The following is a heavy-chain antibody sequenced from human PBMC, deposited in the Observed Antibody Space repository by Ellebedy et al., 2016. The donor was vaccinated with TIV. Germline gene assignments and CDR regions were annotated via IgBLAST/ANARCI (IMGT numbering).Heavy chain of an antibody. D-gene: IGHD1-26*01. J-gene: IGHJ4*02. V-gene: IGHV3-9*01. Sequence: PGGSLRLSCAASGFTFDDYAMHWVRQAPGKGLERVSGISWNSGSIDYADSVKGRFTISRDNAKNSLYLQMNSLRAEDTAVYYCAKDLFPSASGPFDYWGQGTLVTVSS. CDR2: ISWNSGSI. CDR1: GFTFDDYA. CDR3: AKDLFPSASGPFDY.